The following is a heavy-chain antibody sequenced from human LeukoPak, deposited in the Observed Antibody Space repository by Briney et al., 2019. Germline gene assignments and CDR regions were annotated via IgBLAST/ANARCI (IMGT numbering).Heavy chain of an antibody. CDR1: GGSFSGYY. V-gene: IGHV4-34*01. CDR3: ARARIAVAGPRRSKGQFDL. J-gene: IGHJ2*01. Sequence: SETLSLTCAVYGGSFSGYYWSWIRQPPGKGLEWIGEINHSGSTNYNPSLKSRVTISVDTSKNQFSLKLSSATAADTAVYYCARARIAVAGPRRSKGQFDLWGRGTLVTVSS. D-gene: IGHD6-19*01. CDR2: INHSGST.